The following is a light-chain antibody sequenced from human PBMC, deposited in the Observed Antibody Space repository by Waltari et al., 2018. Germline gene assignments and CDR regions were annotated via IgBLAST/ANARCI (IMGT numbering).Light chain of an antibody. J-gene: IGKJ5*01. V-gene: IGKV1-39*01. Sequence: DIQMTQSPSSLSASVGDRVTITCRASQTISTYLNWYQQKPGKAPKLLIYAASTLQSGVPSRFSGSGSGTDFTLTITSLQPEDFATYYCQQTDSISITFGQGTRLDIK. CDR3: QQTDSISIT. CDR1: QTISTY. CDR2: AAS.